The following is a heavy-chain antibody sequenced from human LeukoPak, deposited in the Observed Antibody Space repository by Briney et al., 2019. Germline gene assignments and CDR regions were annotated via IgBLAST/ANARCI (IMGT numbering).Heavy chain of an antibody. CDR3: AKGEYGDYEFDY. V-gene: IGHV3-23*01. CDR2: ISGSGGST. Sequence: GGSLRLSCAASGFPLSRYAMSWVRQAPGKALEWVSAISGSGGSTYYADSVKGRFTISRDNSKNTLYLQMNSLRAEDTAVYYCAKGEYGDYEFDYWGQGTLVTVSS. CDR1: GFPLSRYA. D-gene: IGHD4-17*01. J-gene: IGHJ4*02.